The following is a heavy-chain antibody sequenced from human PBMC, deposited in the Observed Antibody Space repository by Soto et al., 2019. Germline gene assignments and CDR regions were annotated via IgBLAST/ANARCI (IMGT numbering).Heavy chain of an antibody. V-gene: IGHV4-61*01. CDR2: IYYSGST. J-gene: IGHJ4*02. Sequence: SETLCLTCTVSGGSVSSGSYYWSWIRQPPGKGLEWIGYIYYSGSTNYNPSLKSRVTISVDTSKNQFSLKLSSVTAADTAVYYCASKASGGFDYWGQGTLVTVSS. CDR1: GGSVSSGSYY. D-gene: IGHD2-15*01. CDR3: ASKASGGFDY.